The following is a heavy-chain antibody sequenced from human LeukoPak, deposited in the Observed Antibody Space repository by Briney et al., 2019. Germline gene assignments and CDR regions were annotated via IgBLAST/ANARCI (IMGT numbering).Heavy chain of an antibody. D-gene: IGHD2-15*01. CDR2: IYYSGTT. Sequence: PSQTLSLTCTVSGGSISSGDDYWSWIRQPPGKGLEWIGYIYYSGTTYYNPSLKSRASISVDTSKNQFSLKLSSVTAADTALYFCARLVEYYSRGSCYHFDYWGQGSLVTVSS. J-gene: IGHJ4*02. CDR1: GGSISSGDDY. V-gene: IGHV4-30-4*01. CDR3: ARLVEYYSRGSCYHFDY.